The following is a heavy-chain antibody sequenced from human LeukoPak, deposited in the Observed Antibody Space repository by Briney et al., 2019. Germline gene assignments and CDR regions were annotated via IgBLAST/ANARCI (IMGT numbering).Heavy chain of an antibody. CDR1: GFTFSSYA. CDR2: ISGSDNST. J-gene: IGHJ4*02. Sequence: GGSLRLSYAASGFTFSSYAMSWVRQAPGKGLDWVSSISGSDNSTYYANSVKGRFTISRDKSKNTLYLQMNSLRVEDTAVYYCAKAGSSSWYEESDYWGQGTLVTVSS. CDR3: AKAGSSSWYEESDY. V-gene: IGHV3-23*01. D-gene: IGHD6-13*01.